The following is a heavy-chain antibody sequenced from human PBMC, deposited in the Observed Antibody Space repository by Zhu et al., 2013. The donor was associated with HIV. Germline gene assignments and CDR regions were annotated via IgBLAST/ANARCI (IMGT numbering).Heavy chain of an antibody. D-gene: IGHD3-22*01. Sequence: QVQLVQSGAEVKKPGSSVKVSCKASGNTFSSYAINWVRQAPGQGLEWMGGIIPILGTANYAQKFQGRVTITADESTSTAYMELSSLRSEDTAVYYCARDRRGYYDTGRGVDDAFDIWGQGTMVTVSS. CDR1: GNTFSSYA. CDR3: ARDRRGYYDTGRGVDDAFDI. V-gene: IGHV1-69*12. J-gene: IGHJ3*02. CDR2: IIPILGTA.